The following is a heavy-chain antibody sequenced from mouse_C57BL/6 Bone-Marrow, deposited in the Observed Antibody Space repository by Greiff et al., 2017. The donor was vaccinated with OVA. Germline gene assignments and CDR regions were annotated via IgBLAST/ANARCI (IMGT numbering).Heavy chain of an antibody. V-gene: IGHV3-6*01. CDR2: ISYDGSN. Sequence: EVQLQESGPGLVKPSQSLSLTCSVTGYSITSGYYWNWIRQFPGNKLEWMGYISYDGSNNYNPSLKNRISITRDTSKNQFFLKLNSVTTEDTATYYCARDRDYDFDYWGQGTTLTVSS. CDR3: ARDRDYDFDY. D-gene: IGHD2-4*01. CDR1: GYSITSGYY. J-gene: IGHJ2*01.